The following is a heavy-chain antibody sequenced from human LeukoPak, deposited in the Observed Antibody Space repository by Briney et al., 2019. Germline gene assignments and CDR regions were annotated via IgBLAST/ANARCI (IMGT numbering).Heavy chain of an antibody. V-gene: IGHV3-48*03. D-gene: IGHD1-14*01. CDR3: ARGLIPPAYGMDV. J-gene: IGHJ6*02. Sequence: GGSLRLSCAASGLTFRSYEMNWVRQAPGKGLEWVSYISSSGSTIYYADSVQGRFTISRDNAKNSLYLQLNSLRAEDTALYYCARGLIPPAYGMDVWGQGTTVTVSS. CDR2: ISSSGSTI. CDR1: GLTFRSYE.